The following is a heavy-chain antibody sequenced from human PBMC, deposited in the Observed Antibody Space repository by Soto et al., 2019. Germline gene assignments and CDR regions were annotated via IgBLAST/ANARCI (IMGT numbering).Heavy chain of an antibody. CDR1: GYTFTGYY. J-gene: IGHJ6*03. Sequence: ASVKGSCKASGYTFTGYYMHWVRQAPGQGLEWMGWINPNSGGTNYAQKFQGWVTMTRDTSIRTAYMELSRLRSDDTAVYYCARESLTLYDILTGYLGGGYYYYMDVWGKGTTVTVSS. D-gene: IGHD3-9*01. CDR3: ARESLTLYDILTGYLGGGYYYYMDV. V-gene: IGHV1-2*04. CDR2: INPNSGGT.